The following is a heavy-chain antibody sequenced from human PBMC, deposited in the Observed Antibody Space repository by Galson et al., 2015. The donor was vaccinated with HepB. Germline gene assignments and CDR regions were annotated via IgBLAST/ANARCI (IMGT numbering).Heavy chain of an antibody. J-gene: IGHJ6*02. CDR3: ATVFLGLPRYGIDV. Sequence: SVKVSCKVSGYTLTELSMHWVRQAPGKGLEWMGGFDPEDGETIYAQKFQGRVTMTEDTSTDTAYMELSSLRSEDTAVYYCATVFLGLPRYGIDVWGQGTTVTVSS. V-gene: IGHV1-24*01. CDR1: GYTLTELS. CDR2: FDPEDGET. D-gene: IGHD2/OR15-2a*01.